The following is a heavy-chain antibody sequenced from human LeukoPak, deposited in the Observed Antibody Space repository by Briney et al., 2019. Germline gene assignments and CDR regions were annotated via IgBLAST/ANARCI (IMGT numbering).Heavy chain of an antibody. Sequence: GGSLRLSCAASGFTFSSYAMHWVRQAPGKGLEWVAVISYDGSNKYYADSVKGRFTISRDNSKNTLYLQMNSLRAEDTAVYYCAKGSRDITTFGVVDWFDPWGQGTLVTVSS. CDR2: ISYDGSNK. J-gene: IGHJ5*02. V-gene: IGHV3-30-3*01. CDR3: AKGSRDITTFGVVDWFDP. D-gene: IGHD3-3*01. CDR1: GFTFSSYA.